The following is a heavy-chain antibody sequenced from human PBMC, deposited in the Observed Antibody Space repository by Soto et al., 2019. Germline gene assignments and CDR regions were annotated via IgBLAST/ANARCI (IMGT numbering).Heavy chain of an antibody. CDR1: GGTFSSYG. Sequence: GASGRVSCKTSGGTFSSYGISWVRQAPGQGLEWMGWISAYNGNTKYSQKFQGRVTITRDTSASTAYMELSSLRAEDTAVYYCARDKEMATTFSYYYGMDVWGQGTTFTVS. CDR3: ARDKEMATTFSYYYGMDV. D-gene: IGHD1-1*01. CDR2: ISAYNGNT. V-gene: IGHV1-18*01. J-gene: IGHJ6*02.